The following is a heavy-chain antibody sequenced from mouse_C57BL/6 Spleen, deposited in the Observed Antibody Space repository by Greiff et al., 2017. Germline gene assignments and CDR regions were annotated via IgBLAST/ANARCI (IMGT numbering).Heavy chain of an antibody. CDR3: ARNPYYYGSPEYYFDY. CDR2: IWSGGST. D-gene: IGHD1-1*01. J-gene: IGHJ2*01. CDR1: GFSLTSYG. V-gene: IGHV2-2*01. Sequence: QVQLQQSGPGLVQPSQSLSITCTVSGFSLTSYGVHWVRQSPGKGLAWLGVIWSGGSTDYNAAFISRLSISKDNSKSQVFFKMNSLQADDTAIYYWARNPYYYGSPEYYFDYWGQGTTLTVSS.